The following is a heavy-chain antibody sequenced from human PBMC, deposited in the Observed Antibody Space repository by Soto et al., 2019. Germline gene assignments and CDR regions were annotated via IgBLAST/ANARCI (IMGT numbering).Heavy chain of an antibody. CDR1: GFTFNNYW. V-gene: IGHV3-74*01. J-gene: IGHJ4*02. CDR2: INIEGSTT. D-gene: IGHD1-26*01. Sequence: EVQLVESGGGLVQPGGSLRLSCAASGFTFNNYWMHWVRQAPGKGLVWVSRINIEGSTTDYADSVRGRFAISRDNAKNTLYLQIYSLRDEDTAVYYCTRDRGGNFYGGFDYWGRGTLVTVSP. CDR3: TRDRGGNFYGGFDY.